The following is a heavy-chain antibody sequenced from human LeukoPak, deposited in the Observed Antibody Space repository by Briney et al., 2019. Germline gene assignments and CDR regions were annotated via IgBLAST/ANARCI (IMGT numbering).Heavy chain of an antibody. Sequence: PSETLSLTCAVYGGSFNDSYWSWIRQSPGKGLAWLGDISRDGITNYNPSLKSRVTLSIDTSKNQFSLRLNSVTAADTAVYYCARSFLIYFYDYSDYYFSQSPDAFDIWGQGTMATVSS. J-gene: IGHJ3*02. D-gene: IGHD3-22*01. CDR2: ISRDGIT. V-gene: IGHV4-34*01. CDR1: GGSFNDSY. CDR3: ARSFLIYFYDYSDYYFSQSPDAFDI.